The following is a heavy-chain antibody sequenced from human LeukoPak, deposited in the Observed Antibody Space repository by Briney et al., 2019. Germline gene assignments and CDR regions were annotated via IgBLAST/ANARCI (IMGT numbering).Heavy chain of an antibody. V-gene: IGHV3-30*02. CDR1: GFTFSNYG. J-gene: IGHJ4*02. D-gene: IGHD1-26*01. CDR3: ASDPGPGMGNSFDH. Sequence: GGSLRLSCTVSGFTFSNYGMHWVRQAPGKGLDWVSFIRYAGSEEYYAHSLKGRITISRDDSKNTVFLQMISLRTEDTGFYYCASDPGPGMGNSFDHWGQGMLVIVSS. CDR2: IRYAGSEE.